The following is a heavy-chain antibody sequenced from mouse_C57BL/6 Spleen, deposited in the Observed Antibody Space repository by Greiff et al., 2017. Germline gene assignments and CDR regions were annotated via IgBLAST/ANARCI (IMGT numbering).Heavy chain of an antibody. D-gene: IGHD2-4*01. Sequence: QVQLQQPGAELVKPGASEKLSCKASGYTFTSYWMHWVKQRPGQGLEWIGMIHPNSGSTNYNEKFKSKATLTVDKSSSTAYMQLSSLTSEDSAVYYCAYYDYEDAMDYWGQGTSVTVSS. CDR1: GYTFTSYW. J-gene: IGHJ4*01. V-gene: IGHV1-64*01. CDR2: IHPNSGST. CDR3: AYYDYEDAMDY.